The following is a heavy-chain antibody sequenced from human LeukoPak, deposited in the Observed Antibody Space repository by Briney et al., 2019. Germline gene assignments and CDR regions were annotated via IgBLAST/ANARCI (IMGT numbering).Heavy chain of an antibody. D-gene: IGHD1-26*01. V-gene: IGHV4-34*01. J-gene: IGHJ4*02. CDR3: ARVPQWDQGEYYFDY. CDR1: GGSFSGYY. CDR2: INHSGST. Sequence: SETLSLTCAVYGGSFSGYYWSWIRQPPGKGLGWIGEINHSGSTNYNPSLKSRVTISVDTSKNQFSLKLSSVTAADTAVYYCARVPQWDQGEYYFDYWGQGTLVTVSS.